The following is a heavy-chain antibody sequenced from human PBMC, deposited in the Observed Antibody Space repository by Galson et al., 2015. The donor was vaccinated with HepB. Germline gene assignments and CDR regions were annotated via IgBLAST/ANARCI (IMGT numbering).Heavy chain of an antibody. Sequence: CAISGDSVSSKTGAWNWIRQSPSRGLEWLGRTYYRSKWYNDYAVSVKSRITIKPGTAKNQFSLQLNSMTPEDTAVYYCAGQRDGYPNSWGQGTLVPSPQ. CDR2: TYYRSKWYN. J-gene: IGHJ4*02. CDR1: GDSVSSKTGA. V-gene: IGHV6-1*01. CDR3: AGQRDGYPNS. D-gene: IGHD5-24*01.